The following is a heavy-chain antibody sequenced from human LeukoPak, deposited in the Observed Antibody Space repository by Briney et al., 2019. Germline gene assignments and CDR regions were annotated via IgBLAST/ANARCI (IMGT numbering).Heavy chain of an antibody. CDR3: ARVLGYCSGGSCLHVGN. J-gene: IGHJ4*02. CDR2: ISRSGSTK. V-gene: IGHV3-11*01. Sequence: GGSLRLSCAASGFTFSDYNMRWIRQAPGKGLEWVSSISRSGSTKYYADSVKGRFTISRDNAKNSLFLQMNSLRAEDTAVYYCARVLGYCSGGSCLHVGNWGKGTLVTVSS. D-gene: IGHD2-15*01. CDR1: GFTFSDYN.